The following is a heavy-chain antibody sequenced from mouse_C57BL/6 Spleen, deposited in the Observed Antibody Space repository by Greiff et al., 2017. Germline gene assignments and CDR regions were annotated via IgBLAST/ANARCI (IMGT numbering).Heavy chain of an antibody. CDR2: INPSSGYT. J-gene: IGHJ2*01. CDR3: ARGFYGSSPYYFDY. D-gene: IGHD1-1*01. Sequence: VQLQQSGAELARPGASVKMSCKASGYTFTSYTMHWVKQRPGQGLEWIGYINPSSGYTKYNQKFQDKATLTADKSSSTAYMPLSSLTSEDSSVXYCARGFYGSSPYYFDYWGQGTTLTVSS. CDR1: GYTFTSYT. V-gene: IGHV1-4*01.